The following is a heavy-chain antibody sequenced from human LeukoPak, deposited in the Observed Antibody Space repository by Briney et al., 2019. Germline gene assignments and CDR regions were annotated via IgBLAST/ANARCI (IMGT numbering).Heavy chain of an antibody. D-gene: IGHD6-19*01. CDR3: ARDSSVAGTLAFDY. CDR2: IGSRSRFI. CDR1: GFSVNEYS. V-gene: IGHV3-21*06. Sequence: GGSLRLSCAASGFSVNEYSMNWVRQTLGKGLEWVSSIGSRSRFISYADSVKGRFTISRDNAKNSLYLQMNSLRAEDTAVYYCARDSSVAGTLAFDYWGQGTLVTVSS. J-gene: IGHJ4*02.